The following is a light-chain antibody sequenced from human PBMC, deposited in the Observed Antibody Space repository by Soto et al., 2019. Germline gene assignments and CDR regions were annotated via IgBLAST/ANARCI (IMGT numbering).Light chain of an antibody. J-gene: IGKJ2*01. V-gene: IGKV1-39*01. CDR3: QQTYNTPYT. Sequence: IHMTQSPSSLSASVGDRGTITCRASQRITTYLNWYQQKPGEAPKLLISTSGTLQRGVPSRFTGSGSGTDFTLTVAGLQPADFATYFCQQTYNTPYTFGQGTKLEIK. CDR1: QRITTY. CDR2: TSG.